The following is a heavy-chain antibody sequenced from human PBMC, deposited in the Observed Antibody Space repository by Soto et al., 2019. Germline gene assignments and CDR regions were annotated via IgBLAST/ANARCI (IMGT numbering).Heavy chain of an antibody. CDR3: ASGIQLWLRRINSGYSG. Sequence: QVQLVQSGAEVKKPESSVKVSCKAPGGTFSTYAISWVRQAPGQGLEWMGGIIPMFGTANYAQRFQDRVTITADESTTTVYMELSSLSSEDTAVYFCASGIQLWLRRINSGYSGWGQGTLVTVSS. J-gene: IGHJ4*02. CDR1: GGTFSTYA. D-gene: IGHD5-18*01. V-gene: IGHV1-69*12. CDR2: IIPMFGTA.